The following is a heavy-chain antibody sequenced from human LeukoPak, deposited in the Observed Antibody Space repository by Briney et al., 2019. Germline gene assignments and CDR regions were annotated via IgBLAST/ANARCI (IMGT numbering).Heavy chain of an antibody. CDR1: GDSISSYY. J-gene: IGHJ4*02. Sequence: SETLSLTCTVSGDSISSYYWSWMRQTPGKGLEWIGFISHSGSTNYNPSLKSRVTISVDTSKNQFSLKLSSVTAADTAVYYCARGGAGLDYWGQGTLVTVSS. V-gene: IGHV4-59*01. D-gene: IGHD1-26*01. CDR2: ISHSGST. CDR3: ARGGAGLDY.